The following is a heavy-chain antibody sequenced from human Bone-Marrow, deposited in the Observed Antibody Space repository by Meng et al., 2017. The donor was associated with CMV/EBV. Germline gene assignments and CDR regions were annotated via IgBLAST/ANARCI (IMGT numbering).Heavy chain of an antibody. J-gene: IGHJ4*02. V-gene: IGHV3-30-3*01. CDR1: GFTVSSNY. Sequence: GGSLRLSCAASGFTVSSNYMSWVRQAPGKGLEWVAVISYDGSDKYYADSVKGRFTISRDNSKNTLFLQMNSLRAEDTSVYYCTRDSFPRYGSSPSGYWGQGTLVTVSS. CDR2: ISYDGSDK. CDR3: TRDSFPRYGSSPSGY. D-gene: IGHD6-13*01.